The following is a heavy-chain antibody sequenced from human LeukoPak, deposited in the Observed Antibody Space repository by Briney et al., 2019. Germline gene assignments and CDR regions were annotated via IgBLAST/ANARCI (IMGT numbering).Heavy chain of an antibody. CDR1: GFSFTTYW. J-gene: IGHJ6*04. Sequence: GGSLRLSCAASGFSFTTYWMSWVRQAPGKGLEWVANIKQDGTEKYYVDSVKGRFTTSRDNAKNSLYLQMNSLRAEDTAVYYCAELGITMIGGVWGKGTTVTISS. V-gene: IGHV3-7*01. D-gene: IGHD3-10*02. CDR3: AELGITMIGGV. CDR2: IKQDGTEK.